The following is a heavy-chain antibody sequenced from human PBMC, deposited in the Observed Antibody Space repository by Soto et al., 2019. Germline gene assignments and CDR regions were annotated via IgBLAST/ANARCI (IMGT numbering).Heavy chain of an antibody. CDR3: AHRQAQGIGLAGTFDS. Sequence: QITLKESGPTLVKPTQTLTLTCTFSGFSFSTTGVGVGWIRQPPGKALEWLALIYWDDDKRYSPSLQSRLTITKDTTTNQVVLTMTNMDPVDTATYYCAHRQAQGIGLAGTFDSWGQGTLVTVSS. CDR2: IYWDDDK. CDR1: GFSFSTTGVG. J-gene: IGHJ4*02. V-gene: IGHV2-5*02. D-gene: IGHD6-19*01.